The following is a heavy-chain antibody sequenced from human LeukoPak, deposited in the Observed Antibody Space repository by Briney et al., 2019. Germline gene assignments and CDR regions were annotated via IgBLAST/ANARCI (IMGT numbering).Heavy chain of an antibody. CDR3: ARDDPNWDPSSYYFDS. J-gene: IGHJ4*02. Sequence: TGGSLRLSCAASGFTFSSYAMSWVRQAPGKGLEWVSSISSSSNYIYYADSVKGRFTISRDNAKNSLYLQMNSLRDEDTAVYYCARDDPNWDPSSYYFDSWGQGVLVTVSS. CDR1: GFTFSSYA. D-gene: IGHD3-10*01. V-gene: IGHV3-21*06. CDR2: ISSSSNYI.